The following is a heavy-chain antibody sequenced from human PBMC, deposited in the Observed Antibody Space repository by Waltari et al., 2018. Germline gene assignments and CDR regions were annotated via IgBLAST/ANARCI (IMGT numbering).Heavy chain of an antibody. J-gene: IGHJ3*01. CDR1: GGSITSSRHY. V-gene: IGHV4-39*01. CDR3: ATYVGASVGTAAFDV. CDR2: ISYSGAH. Sequence: QLHLQESGPGLVKPSETLSLTCRVSGGSITSSRHYWGWIRPPPGKGLEWTGTISYSGAHYYTQALRSRVTISLDTSKNQFSLKLNAGTAADTAVYYCATYVGASVGTAAFDVWGQGTMVTVSS. D-gene: IGHD3-16*01.